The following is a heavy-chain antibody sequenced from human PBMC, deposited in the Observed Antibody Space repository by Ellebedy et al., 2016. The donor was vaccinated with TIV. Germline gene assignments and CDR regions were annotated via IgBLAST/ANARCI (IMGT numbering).Heavy chain of an antibody. J-gene: IGHJ3*02. V-gene: IGHV1-69*11. CDR2: IIPMLGSA. D-gene: IGHD3-16*01. CDR3: ARDRGDRTFDAFDI. Sequence: SVKVSCXASGGTFGTHGISWVRQVPGQGLEWLGQIIPMLGSANYGEKFQGRVTITAEGSTSTVHMEMTSLTSADTAVYYCARDRGDRTFDAFDIWGQGTMVTVS. CDR1: GGTFGTHG.